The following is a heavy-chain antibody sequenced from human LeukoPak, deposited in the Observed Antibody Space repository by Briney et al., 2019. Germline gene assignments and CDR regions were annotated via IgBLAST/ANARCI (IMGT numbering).Heavy chain of an antibody. V-gene: IGHV4-4*07. D-gene: IGHD2-15*01. CDR1: GGSISSYY. CDR2: IYTSGST. CDR3: ARGYCSGGSCYVAYFDY. J-gene: IGHJ4*02. Sequence: PSETLSLTCTVSGGSISSYYWSWTRQPAGKGLEWIGRIYTSGSTNYNPSLKSRVTMSVDTSKNQFSLKLSSVTAADTAVYYCARGYCSGGSCYVAYFDYWGQGTLVTVSS.